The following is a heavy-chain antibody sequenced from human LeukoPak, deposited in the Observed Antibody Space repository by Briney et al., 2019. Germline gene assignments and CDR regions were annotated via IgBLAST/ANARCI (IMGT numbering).Heavy chain of an antibody. CDR1: GGTFSSYA. J-gene: IGHJ5*02. V-gene: IGHV1-69*06. Sequence: SVKVSCKASGGTFSSYAISWVRQAPGQGLEWMGRITPIFGTANYAQKFQGRVTITADKSTNIAYMELSSLRSEDTAVYYCARDGAGGYCSSTRCYVFDPWGQGTLVTVSS. CDR3: ARDGAGGYCSSTRCYVFDP. CDR2: ITPIFGTA. D-gene: IGHD2-2*01.